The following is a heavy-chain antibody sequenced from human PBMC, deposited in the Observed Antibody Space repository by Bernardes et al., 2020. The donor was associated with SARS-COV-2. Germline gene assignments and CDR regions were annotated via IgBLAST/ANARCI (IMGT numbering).Heavy chain of an antibody. CDR1: GFSFSDYW. Sequence: GCQRLSLTASGFSFSDYWMHCVRQAPGKGLVWVSRLNGCGSSINYADSVKGRFTISRDNAKNTLYLQMSSLSAEDTAVYYCTRGPLSGYGSFGVWGQGTLVTVSS. J-gene: IGHJ4*02. D-gene: IGHD3-22*01. CDR2: LNGCGSSI. CDR3: TRGPLSGYGSFGV. V-gene: IGHV3-74*01.